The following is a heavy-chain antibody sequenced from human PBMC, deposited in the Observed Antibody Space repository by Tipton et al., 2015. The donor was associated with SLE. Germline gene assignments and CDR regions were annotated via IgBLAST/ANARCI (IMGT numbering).Heavy chain of an antibody. CDR1: GGSVSTSRYY. V-gene: IGHV4-39*07. Sequence: LRLSCTVSGGSVSTSRYYWGWIRQPPGQGLEWIGNIFFNGNTYYTPSLKSRVTISVDTSKNQFSLKLSSVTAADTAMYYCVRERKYVVRFRELVAPDLWGQGTAITVSS. D-gene: IGHD1-26*01. CDR2: IFFNGNT. J-gene: IGHJ3*01. CDR3: VRERKYVVRFRELVAPDL.